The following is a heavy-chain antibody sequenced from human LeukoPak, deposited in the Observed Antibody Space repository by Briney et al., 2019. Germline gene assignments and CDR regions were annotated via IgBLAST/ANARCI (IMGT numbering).Heavy chain of an antibody. V-gene: IGHV3-53*01. CDR2: IYSGGST. J-gene: IGHJ5*01. CDR3: ARVGEVVPAAIGWFDS. D-gene: IGHD2-2*02. Sequence: GGSLRLSCAPSGFTASCNYMSWVRQAPGKGLEWGPVIYSGGSTYYADSVKGRFTISRDNSKTTMYLQMNSLRAEDTAVYYCARVGEVVPAAIGWFDSWGQGTLVTVSS. CDR1: GFTASCNY.